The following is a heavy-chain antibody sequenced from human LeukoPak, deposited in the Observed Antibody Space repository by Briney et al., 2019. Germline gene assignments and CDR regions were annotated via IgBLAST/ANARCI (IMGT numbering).Heavy chain of an antibody. CDR3: AADGTD. D-gene: IGHD5-24*01. J-gene: IGHJ4*02. Sequence: ASVKVSCKASGYTFTSYDINWVRQAPGQGLEWMGWMNPNSGNTGYAQKFQGRITITADESTTTAYMELTSLRSEDTAVYYCAADGTDWGQGTLVTVSS. CDR1: GYTFTSYD. V-gene: IGHV1-8*01. CDR2: MNPNSGNT.